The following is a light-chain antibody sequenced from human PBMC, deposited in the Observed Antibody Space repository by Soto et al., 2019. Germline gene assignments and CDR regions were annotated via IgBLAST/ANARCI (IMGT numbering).Light chain of an antibody. CDR2: DAS. J-gene: IGKJ1*01. V-gene: IGKV3-11*01. CDR3: HQRGNGPPWT. Sequence: EIVLTQSPATLSLSPGERATLSCRASQSVSDYLAWYQQKPGQPPRLLISDASKRATGIPPRFSGSGSTTDFTLTISSLEPEDFAVYYCHQRGNGPPWTFGQGTKVDI. CDR1: QSVSDY.